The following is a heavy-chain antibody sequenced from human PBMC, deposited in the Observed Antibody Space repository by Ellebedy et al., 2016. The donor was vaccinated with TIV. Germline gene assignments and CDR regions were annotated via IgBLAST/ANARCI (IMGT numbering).Heavy chain of an antibody. D-gene: IGHD5-18*01. J-gene: IGHJ5*02. V-gene: IGHV1-2*04. CDR1: GYTFTGYY. CDR2: INPNSGGT. CDR3: ARAPAMVTVLGNNWFDP. Sequence: AASVKVSCKASGYTFTGYYMHWVRQAPGQGLEWMGWINPNSGGTNYAQKFQGWVTMTRDTSISTAYMELSRLRSDDTAVYYRARAPAMVTVLGNNWFDPWGQGTLVTVSS.